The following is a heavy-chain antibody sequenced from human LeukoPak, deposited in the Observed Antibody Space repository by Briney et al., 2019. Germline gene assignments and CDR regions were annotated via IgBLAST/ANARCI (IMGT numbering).Heavy chain of an antibody. V-gene: IGHV4-39*01. D-gene: IGHD3-3*01. Sequence: SETLSLTCTVSGGSISSSSYYWGWIRQPPGKGLEWIGSIYYSGSTYYNPSLKSRVTISVDTSKNQFSLKLSSVTAADTAVYYCAGGLRENYDFWSGSPYYFDYWGQGTLVTVSS. J-gene: IGHJ4*02. CDR3: AGGLRENYDFWSGSPYYFDY. CDR1: GGSISSSSYY. CDR2: IYYSGST.